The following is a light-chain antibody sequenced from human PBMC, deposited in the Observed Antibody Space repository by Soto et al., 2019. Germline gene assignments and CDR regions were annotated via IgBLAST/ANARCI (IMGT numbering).Light chain of an antibody. V-gene: IGKV1-5*03. CDR1: QSISSW. CDR3: QQYNSYPLT. CDR2: KAS. Sequence: DIQMTQSPSTLSASVGDRVTMTCRASQSISSWLAWYQQKPGKAPNLLIHKASSLESGVPSRFSGSGSGTEFTLTISSLQPDDFATYYCQQYNSYPLTFGGGTKVEIK. J-gene: IGKJ4*01.